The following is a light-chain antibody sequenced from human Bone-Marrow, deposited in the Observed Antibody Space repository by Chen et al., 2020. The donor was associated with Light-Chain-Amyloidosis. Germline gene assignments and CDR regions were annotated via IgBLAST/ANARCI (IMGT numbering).Light chain of an antibody. CDR2: DDI. J-gene: IGLJ3*02. CDR1: NIGSRS. Sequence: SYVLTQPPSVSVAPGQTARITCGGNNIGSRSVHWYQQKPGQAPVLVVYDDIDRPSGIPERFSGSNSGNTATLTSSRVEAGDEADYYCQVWHSSSDQGVFGGGTKLTVL. CDR3: QVWHSSSDQGV. V-gene: IGLV3-21*02.